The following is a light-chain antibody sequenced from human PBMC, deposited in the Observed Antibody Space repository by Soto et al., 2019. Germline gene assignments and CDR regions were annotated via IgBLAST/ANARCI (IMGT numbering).Light chain of an antibody. CDR3: NSYTTTSTLVV. J-gene: IGLJ3*02. Sequence: QSVLTQPASVSGSPGQSITISCTGTXXDVVAYNYVSWFQQYPGKAPKFIIYDVSIRPSGVSNRFSGSKSGNTASLTISGLQAEDEADYYCNSYTTTSTLVVFGGGTKLTVL. V-gene: IGLV2-14*01. CDR1: XXDVVAYNY. CDR2: DVS.